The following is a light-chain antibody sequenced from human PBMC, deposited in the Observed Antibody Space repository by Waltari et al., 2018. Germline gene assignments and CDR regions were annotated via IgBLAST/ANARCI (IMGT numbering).Light chain of an antibody. CDR1: TGNVAAYNY. V-gene: IGLV2-11*01. J-gene: IGLJ3*02. Sequence: QSALTQPRSVSGSPGQSVTISCTGSTGNVAAYNYVSWYQQHPGKAPKLIIYDVTQRPSGVPDRFSGSKSANTASLTISGLQTEDEADYYCCSYAGSYTWMFGGGTKVTVL. CDR2: DVT. CDR3: CSYAGSYTWM.